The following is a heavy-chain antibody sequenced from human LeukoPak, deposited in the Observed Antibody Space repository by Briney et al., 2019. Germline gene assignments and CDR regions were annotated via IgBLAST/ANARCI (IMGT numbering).Heavy chain of an antibody. D-gene: IGHD3-3*01. V-gene: IGHV3-21*04. CDR3: AKDEFRGVFGVAPSSGDY. CDR1: GFTFSSYS. CDR2: ISSSSSYI. Sequence: PGGSLRLSCAASGFTFSSYSMNWVRQAPGKGLEWVSSISSSSSYIYYADSVKGRFTISRDNSKNTLYLQMNGLRAEDTAVYYCAKDEFRGVFGVAPSSGDYWGQGTLVTVSS. J-gene: IGHJ4*02.